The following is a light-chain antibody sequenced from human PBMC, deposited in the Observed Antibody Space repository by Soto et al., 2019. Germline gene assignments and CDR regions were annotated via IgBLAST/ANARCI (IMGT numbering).Light chain of an antibody. CDR2: DAS. V-gene: IGKV1D-13*01. CDR3: QQFNNYLALT. CDR1: QGISSA. J-gene: IGKJ4*01. Sequence: AIQLTQSPSSLSASVGDRVTITCRASQGISSALAWYQQKPGKAPKLLIYDASSLESGVPSRFSGSGSGTDFTLTISSLQPEDFATYYCQQFNNYLALTFGGGTKVGIK.